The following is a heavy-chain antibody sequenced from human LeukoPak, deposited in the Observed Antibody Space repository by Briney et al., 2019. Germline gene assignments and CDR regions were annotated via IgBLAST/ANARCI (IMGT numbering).Heavy chain of an antibody. D-gene: IGHD1-26*01. CDR1: GYTFTSYA. J-gene: IGHJ4*02. V-gene: IGHV1-3*01. CDR2: ISAGNGNT. CDR3: ARDSGSGSNDY. Sequence: ASVKVSCKASGYTFTSYAIHWVRQAPGQRLEWMGWISAGNGNTKYSQNFQGRVTFVSNTSATTAFMELSSLRSEDAAVYYCARDSGSGSNDYWGQGTLVTVSS.